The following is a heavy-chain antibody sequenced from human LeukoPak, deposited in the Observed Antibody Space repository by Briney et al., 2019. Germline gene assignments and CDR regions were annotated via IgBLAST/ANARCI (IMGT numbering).Heavy chain of an antibody. CDR3: ARDAHCSGGSCYSGLVWFDP. Sequence: GASVKVSCKASGGTFSSYTISWVRQAPGQGHEWMGRIIPILGIANYAQKFQGRVTITADKSTSTAYMELSSLRSEDTAVYYCARDAHCSGGSCYSGLVWFDPWGQGTPVTVSS. J-gene: IGHJ5*02. CDR2: IIPILGIA. D-gene: IGHD2-15*01. CDR1: GGTFSSYT. V-gene: IGHV1-69*04.